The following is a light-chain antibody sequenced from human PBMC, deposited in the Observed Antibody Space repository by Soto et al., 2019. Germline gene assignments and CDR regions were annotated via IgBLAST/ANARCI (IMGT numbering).Light chain of an antibody. CDR3: GSFTTRRLWV. V-gene: IGLV2-14*01. CDR2: GVN. CDR1: SRDFGDDKY. Sequence: QSVLTQPAYVSGSPGQSITVSCTGSSRDFGDDKYVSWYQQQPGKGPNLLIYGVNSRPSGISNRVSGSKSGNTASLTISWLQVEDEAEYFCGSFTTRRLWVFGGGTKVTVL. J-gene: IGLJ3*02.